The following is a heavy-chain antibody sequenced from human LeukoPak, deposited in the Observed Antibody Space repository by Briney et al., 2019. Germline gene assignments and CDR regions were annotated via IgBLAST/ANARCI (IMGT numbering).Heavy chain of an antibody. CDR2: INAGNGNT. Sequence: ASVKVSCKASGYTFTSYAMHWVRQAPGQRLEWMGWINAGNGNTKYSQKFQGRVTITRDTSASTAYMELSSLRSEDTAVYYCARTTELTGDIAGSAFDIWGQGTMVTVSS. V-gene: IGHV1-3*01. CDR3: ARTTELTGDIAGSAFDI. J-gene: IGHJ3*02. CDR1: GYTFTSYA. D-gene: IGHD7-27*01.